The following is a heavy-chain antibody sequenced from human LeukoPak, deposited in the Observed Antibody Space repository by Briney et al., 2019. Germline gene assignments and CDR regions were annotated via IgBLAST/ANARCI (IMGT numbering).Heavy chain of an antibody. CDR3: ASRGVNSGSYYDYFDY. V-gene: IGHV1-69*04. J-gene: IGHJ4*02. CDR2: IIPILGVA. CDR1: GGTFSSYA. Sequence: SVKVSCKASGGTFSSYAISWVRQAPGQGLEWMGRIIPILGVANYAQKFQGRVTITADESTSTAYMELSSLRSEDTAVYYCASRGVNSGSYYDYFDYWGQGTLVTVSS. D-gene: IGHD1-26*01.